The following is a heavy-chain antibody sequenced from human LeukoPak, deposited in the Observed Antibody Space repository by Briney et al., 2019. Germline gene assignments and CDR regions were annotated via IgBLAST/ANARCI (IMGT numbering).Heavy chain of an antibody. CDR2: IYYSGST. D-gene: IGHD1-1*01. J-gene: IGHJ3*02. V-gene: IGHV4-31*03. Sequence: SETLSLTCTVSGGSISSGGYYWSWIRQHPGKGLEWIGYIYYSGSTYYDPSLKSRVTISVDTSKNQFSLKLSSVTAADTAVYYCARVRPQAFDIWGQGTMVTVSS. CDR3: ARVRPQAFDI. CDR1: GGSISSGGYY.